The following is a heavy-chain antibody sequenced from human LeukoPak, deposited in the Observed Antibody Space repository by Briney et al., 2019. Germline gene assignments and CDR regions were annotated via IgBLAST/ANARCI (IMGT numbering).Heavy chain of an antibody. CDR3: ARRFGYCSSTSCYAGDY. CDR2: ISSSSSYI. CDR1: GFTFSSYS. D-gene: IGHD2-2*03. Sequence: NPGGSLRLSCAASGFTFSSYSMNWVRQAPGKGLEWVSSISSSSSYIYYADSVKGRFTISRDNAKNSLYLQMNSLRAEDTAVYYCARRFGYCSSTSCYAGDYWGQGTLVTVSS. V-gene: IGHV3-21*01. J-gene: IGHJ4*02.